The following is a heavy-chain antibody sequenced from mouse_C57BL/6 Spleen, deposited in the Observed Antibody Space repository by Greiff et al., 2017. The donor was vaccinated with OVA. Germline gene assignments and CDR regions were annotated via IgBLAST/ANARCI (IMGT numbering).Heavy chain of an antibody. CDR3: ARYSYYYGSSHWYFDV. V-gene: IGHV3-8*01. Sequence: DVMLVESGPGLAKPSQTLSLTCSVTGYSITSDYWNWIRKFPGNKLEYMGYISYSGSTYYNPSLKSRISITRDTSKNQYYLQLNSVTTEDTATYYCARYSYYYGSSHWYFDVWGTGTTVTVSS. J-gene: IGHJ1*03. CDR1: GYSITSDY. CDR2: ISYSGST. D-gene: IGHD1-1*01.